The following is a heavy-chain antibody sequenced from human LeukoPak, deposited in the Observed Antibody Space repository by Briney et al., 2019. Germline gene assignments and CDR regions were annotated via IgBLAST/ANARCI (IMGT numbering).Heavy chain of an antibody. CDR1: GGTFSSYA. CDR2: IIPIFGTA. D-gene: IGHD2-8*01. J-gene: IGHJ4*02. CDR3: AREGVSGHFGFDY. V-gene: IGHV1-69*05. Sequence: PVKVSCKASGGTFSSYAISWVRQAPGQGLEWMGGIIPIFGTANYAQKFQGRVTITTDESTSTAYMELSSLRSEDTAVYYCAREGVSGHFGFDYWGQGTLVTVSS.